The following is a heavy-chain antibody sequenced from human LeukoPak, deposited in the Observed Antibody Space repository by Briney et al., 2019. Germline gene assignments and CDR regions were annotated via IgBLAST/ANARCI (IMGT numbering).Heavy chain of an antibody. CDR1: GFTFSSYG. CDR2: ISYDGSNK. D-gene: IGHD2-2*01. J-gene: IGHJ4*02. V-gene: IGHV3-30*18. CDR3: AKEGGYCSSTSCSLDYFDY. Sequence: GGSLRLSCAASGFTFSSYGMHWVRQAPGKGLEWVAVISYDGSNKYYADSVKGRFTISRDNSKNTLYLQMNSLRAEDTAVYYCAKEGGYCSSTSCSLDYFDYWGQGTLVTVSS.